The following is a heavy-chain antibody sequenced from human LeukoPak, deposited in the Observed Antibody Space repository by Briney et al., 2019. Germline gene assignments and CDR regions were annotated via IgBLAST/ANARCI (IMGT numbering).Heavy chain of an antibody. Sequence: ASVKVSCKASGYTFTSYDISWVRQATGQGLEWMGWMNPNSGNTGYAQKFQGRVTMTRNTSISTAYMELSSLRSEDTAVYYCARVSEYCSSTSCYTGYMDVWGKGTTVTVSS. CDR3: ARVSEYCSSTSCYTGYMDV. D-gene: IGHD2-2*02. CDR1: GYTFTSYD. CDR2: MNPNSGNT. J-gene: IGHJ6*03. V-gene: IGHV1-8*01.